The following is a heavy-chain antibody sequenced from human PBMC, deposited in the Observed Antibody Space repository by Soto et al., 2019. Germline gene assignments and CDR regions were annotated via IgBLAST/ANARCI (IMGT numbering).Heavy chain of an antibody. V-gene: IGHV4-31*03. CDR3: ARAGSKFWSGYPNWCDP. Sequence: QVQLQESGPGLVKPSQTLSLTCTVSGGSISSGGYSWSWIRQHPGKGLDWIGYIYYSGSTYYNPSLRSRVTISVDTSNPPFSLTLSSVSAAYTAVYSWARAGSKFWSGYPNWCDPCGRGTLVTVAS. D-gene: IGHD3-3*01. J-gene: IGHJ5*02. CDR2: IYYSGST. CDR1: GGSISSGGYS.